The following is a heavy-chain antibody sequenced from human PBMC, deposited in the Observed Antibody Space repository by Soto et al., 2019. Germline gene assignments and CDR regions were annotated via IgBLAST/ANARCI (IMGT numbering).Heavy chain of an antibody. CDR3: ARGSGITIFGVVIISGLDV. Sequence: PSQTLSLTCAISGDSVSSNSAAWNWIRQSPSRGLEWLGRTYYRSKWYNDYAVSVKSRITINPDTSKNQFSLQLNSVTPEDTAVYYCARGSGITIFGVVIISGLDVWGQGTTVTVSS. J-gene: IGHJ6*02. D-gene: IGHD3-3*01. CDR1: GDSVSSNSAA. CDR2: TYYRSKWYN. V-gene: IGHV6-1*01.